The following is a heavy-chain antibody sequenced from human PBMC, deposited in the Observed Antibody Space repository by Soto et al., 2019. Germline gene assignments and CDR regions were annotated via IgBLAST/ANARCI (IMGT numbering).Heavy chain of an antibody. D-gene: IGHD3-9*01. V-gene: IGHV3-23*01. J-gene: IGHJ4*02. CDR2: ITGGGDNT. Sequence: EVQLLESGGDLVQPGGSLSLSCAASGFTFTSYAMSWIRQAPGKGLEWVSAITGGGDNTYYADSVKGRFSISRDNSKNTLYLQMNSLIAEDTAFYYCTQDGGSRDWLTVNWGQGTLVTVSS. CDR1: GFTFTSYA. CDR3: TQDGGSRDWLTVN.